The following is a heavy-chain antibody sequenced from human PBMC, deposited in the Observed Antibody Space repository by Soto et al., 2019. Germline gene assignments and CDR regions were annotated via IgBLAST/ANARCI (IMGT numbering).Heavy chain of an antibody. CDR2: ISRSGSTI. CDR3: GRDPELWDENVATRPSIYYYGMDV. V-gene: IGHV3-11*01. Sequence: QMQLVESGGGLVEPGGSLRLSCEASGFTFSNHYMSWIRQAPGKGLEWVSYISRSGSTIYYADSVRGRFTISRDNSKSFLYLQMDSLRAEDTAMYYCGRDPELWDENVATRPSIYYYGMDVWGQWTRVTVSS. CDR1: GFTFSNHY. J-gene: IGHJ6*02. D-gene: IGHD3-16*01.